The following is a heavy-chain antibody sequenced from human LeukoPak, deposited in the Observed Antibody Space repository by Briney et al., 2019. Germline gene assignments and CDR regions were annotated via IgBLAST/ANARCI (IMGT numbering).Heavy chain of an antibody. CDR3: AREGNYYGSGSYYPGYYMDV. V-gene: IGHV3-74*01. D-gene: IGHD3-10*01. Sequence: GGSLRLSCAASGFTFSSYWMHWVRQAPGKGLVWVSRINSDGSSTSYADSVKGRFTISRDNAKNTLYLQMNSLRAEDTAVYYCAREGNYYGSGSYYPGYYMDVWGKGTTVTISS. CDR1: GFTFSSYW. CDR2: INSDGSST. J-gene: IGHJ6*03.